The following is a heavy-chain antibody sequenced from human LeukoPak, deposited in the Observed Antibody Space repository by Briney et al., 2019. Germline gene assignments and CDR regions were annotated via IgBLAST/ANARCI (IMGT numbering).Heavy chain of an antibody. V-gene: IGHV1-2*02. CDR1: GYTFTGYY. CDR3: AIAARPGYNWFDP. Sequence: ASVKVSCKASGYTFTGYYMHWVRQAPGQGLEWMGWINPNSGGTNYAQKFQGRVTMTRDTSISTAYMELSRLRSDDTAVYYCAIAARPGYNWFDPWGQGTLVTVSS. D-gene: IGHD6-6*01. CDR2: INPNSGGT. J-gene: IGHJ5*02.